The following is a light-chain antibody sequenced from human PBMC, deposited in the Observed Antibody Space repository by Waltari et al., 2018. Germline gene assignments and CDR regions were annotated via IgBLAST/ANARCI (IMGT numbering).Light chain of an antibody. Sequence: QSALTQPASVSGSPGQSITISCTGTSDDVGGYNLVSWYQQSSGKAPKLIIYEVHKLPSGVSSRFSASMSGNTASLTISGLQSEDEANYYCCSYAGTTSWVFGGGTKVTVL. CDR3: CSYAGTTSWV. V-gene: IGLV2-23*02. CDR2: EVH. CDR1: SDDVGGYNL. J-gene: IGLJ3*02.